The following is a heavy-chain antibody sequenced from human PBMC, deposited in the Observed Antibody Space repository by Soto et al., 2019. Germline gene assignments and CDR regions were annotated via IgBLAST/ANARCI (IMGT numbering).Heavy chain of an antibody. Sequence: TSETLSLTCAVYGGSFSGYYWSWIRQPPGKGLEWIGEINHSGSTNYNPSLKSRVTISVDTSKNQFSLKLSSVTAADTAVYYCARVGPTYYYDSSGYLDYWGKGTLVTVSS. CDR3: ARVGPTYYYDSSGYLDY. CDR1: GGSFSGYY. CDR2: INHSGST. J-gene: IGHJ4*02. V-gene: IGHV4-34*01. D-gene: IGHD3-22*01.